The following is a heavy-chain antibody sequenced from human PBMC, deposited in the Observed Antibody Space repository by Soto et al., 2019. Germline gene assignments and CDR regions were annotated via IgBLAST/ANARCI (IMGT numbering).Heavy chain of an antibody. Sequence: QVQLVQSGAELKKPGASVSLSCKASGFSFNTYYIHWVRQSPREGLQWMGIISPSNGFTSYPQKSQDAVTETEKTSTTTVEVKQAGLKSKNTAMYVFARDGPGAYEGGDSACGDTSHVMDVWGQGTLVSVS. J-gene: IGHJ6*02. CDR3: ARDGPGAYEGGDSACGDTSHVMDV. V-gene: IGHV1-46*02. CDR1: GFSFNTYY. D-gene: IGHD2-21*01. CDR2: ISPSNGFT.